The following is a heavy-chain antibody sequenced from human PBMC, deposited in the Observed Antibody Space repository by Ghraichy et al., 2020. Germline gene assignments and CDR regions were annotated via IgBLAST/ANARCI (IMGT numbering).Heavy chain of an antibody. CDR2: ISYDGSNK. J-gene: IGHJ4*02. CDR1: GFTFSSYG. V-gene: IGHV3-30*03. CDR3: AMDHGSSWTGGNYFDS. D-gene: IGHD6-13*01. Sequence: GGSLRLSCAASGFTFSSYGMHWVRQAPGKGLEWVAVISYDGSNKYYADSVKGRFTISRDNPKNTLYLQMNNLTGEDTAVYHCAMDHGSSWTGGNYFDSWGQGTLVTVSS.